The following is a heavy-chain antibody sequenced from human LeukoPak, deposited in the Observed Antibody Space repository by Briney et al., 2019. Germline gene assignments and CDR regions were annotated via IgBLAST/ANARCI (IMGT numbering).Heavy chain of an antibody. CDR3: ARVRPGYYYMDV. D-gene: IGHD7-27*01. J-gene: IGHJ6*03. V-gene: IGHV3-74*01. CDR2: INIDGSGT. CDR1: GFTFSSFW. Sequence: GGSLSLFCAASGFTFSSFWMHWARQAPGKGLVWVSRINIDGSGTTYADSVKGRFTISRDNAKNTLYLQMNSLRVEDTAVYYCARVRPGYYYMDVWGIGTTVTVSS.